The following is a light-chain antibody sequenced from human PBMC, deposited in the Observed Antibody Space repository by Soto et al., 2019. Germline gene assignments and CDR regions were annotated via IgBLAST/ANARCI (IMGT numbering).Light chain of an antibody. CDR2: SAS. CDR1: QAIGSY. J-gene: IGKJ3*01. V-gene: IGKV1-9*01. CDR3: QQVDSYPRT. Sequence: IQLTQSPSSLSASVGDTVTITYRASQAIGSYFAWYQQRPGTAPKLLIYSASTLHSGGPSSFTGSGSGTDFTLTIISLQPEDCATYYFQQVDSYPRTFSPGNTVEI.